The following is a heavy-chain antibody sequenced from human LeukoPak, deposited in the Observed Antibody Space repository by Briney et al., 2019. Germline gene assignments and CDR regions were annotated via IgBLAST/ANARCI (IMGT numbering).Heavy chain of an antibody. D-gene: IGHD4-23*01. Sequence: SVKVSCKASGGTFSSHPFTWVRQAPGQGLEWMGEITPIFGTANYAQRFQGRVTITADESTSTVYMELSSLRSDDTALYYCARNSRVASTSGLNYWGQGTLVIVSS. CDR1: GGTFSSHP. CDR2: ITPIFGTA. J-gene: IGHJ4*02. CDR3: ARNSRVASTSGLNY. V-gene: IGHV1-69*13.